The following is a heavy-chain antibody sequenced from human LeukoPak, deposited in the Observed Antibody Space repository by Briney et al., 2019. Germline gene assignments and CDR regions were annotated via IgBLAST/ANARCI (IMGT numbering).Heavy chain of an antibody. CDR2: ISWNSDSI. D-gene: IGHD4-17*01. Sequence: GGSLRLSCAASGFTFDDYAMHWVRQAPGKGLEWVSGISWNSDSIGYADSVKGRFTISRDNAKNSLYLQMNSLRAEDTALYYCAKDGQNGDYAVYYFDYWGQGTLVTVSS. J-gene: IGHJ4*02. CDR3: AKDGQNGDYAVYYFDY. CDR1: GFTFDDYA. V-gene: IGHV3-9*01.